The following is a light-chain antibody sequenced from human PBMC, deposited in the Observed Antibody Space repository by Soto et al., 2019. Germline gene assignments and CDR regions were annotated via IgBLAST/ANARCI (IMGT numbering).Light chain of an antibody. V-gene: IGLV1-40*01. CDR3: QSYASSLGGSRV. CDR2: GNS. Sequence: QSVLTQPPSVSGAPGQRVTISCTGSSSNIGAGYDVHWYQQLPGTAPKLLIYGNSNRPSGVPDRFSGSKSGTSASRAITGLQAEDEADYYCQSYASSLGGSRVFGGGTKVTVL. J-gene: IGLJ2*01. CDR1: SSNIGAGYD.